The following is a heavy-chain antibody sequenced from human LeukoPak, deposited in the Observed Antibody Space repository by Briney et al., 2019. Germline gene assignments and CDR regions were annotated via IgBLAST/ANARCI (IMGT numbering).Heavy chain of an antibody. J-gene: IGHJ3*02. Sequence: SQTLSLTCTVSGGSISSGGYYWSWIRQHPGKGLEWIGYIYYSGSTYYNPYHKSLVTLSVDTSKTQFSLKLSSVTAADTAVYYCARVSRRVFAIVVVPAFDIWGQGTMVTVSS. V-gene: IGHV4-31*01. CDR3: ARVSRRVFAIVVVPAFDI. CDR1: GGSISSGGYY. D-gene: IGHD3-22*01. CDR2: IYYSGST.